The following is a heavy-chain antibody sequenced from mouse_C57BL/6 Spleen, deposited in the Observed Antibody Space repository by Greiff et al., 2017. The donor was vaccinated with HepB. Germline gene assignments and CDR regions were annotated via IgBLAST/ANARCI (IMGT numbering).Heavy chain of an antibody. CDR3: ARGYDYDGGYAMDY. CDR1: GYTFTDNY. Sequence: VQRQQSGPELVKPGASVKISCKASGYTFTDNYMNGVRRSNGKGLEWIGDINPNNGGTSYNQKFKGKATLTVDKSSSTAYMELRSLTSEDSAVYYCARGYDYDGGYAMDYWGQGTSVTVSS. D-gene: IGHD2-4*01. V-gene: IGHV1-26*01. CDR2: INPNNGGT. J-gene: IGHJ4*01.